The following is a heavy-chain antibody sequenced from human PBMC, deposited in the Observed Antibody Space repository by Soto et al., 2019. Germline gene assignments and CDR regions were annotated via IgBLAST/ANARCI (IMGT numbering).Heavy chain of an antibody. D-gene: IGHD2-2*02. CDR1: GFSFDDYA. CDR2: ISWNSGSI. CDR3: AKASCSNTSCYMVDY. V-gene: IGHV3-9*01. J-gene: IGHJ4*02. Sequence: GGSLRLSCAASGFSFDDYAMHWVRQAPGKGLEWISGISWNSGSIGYADSVKGRFTISRDNAKNSLYLQMNSLRAEDTALYYCAKASCSNTSCYMVDYWGQGTLVTVSS.